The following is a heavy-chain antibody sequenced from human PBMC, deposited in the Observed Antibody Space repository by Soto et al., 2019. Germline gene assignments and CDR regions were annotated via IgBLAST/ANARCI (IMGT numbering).Heavy chain of an antibody. CDR2: IIPILGIA. V-gene: IGHV1-69*02. CDR1: GGTFSSYT. Sequence: QVQLVQSGAEVKKPGSSVKVSCKASGGTFSSYTISWVRQAPGQGLEWMGRIIPILGIANYAQKFQGRVKITEDQSTSTAYMELGGLRSEDTAVYYCAPTPPPAVPTLNTFDPWGQGTLVTVSS. CDR3: APTPPPAVPTLNTFDP. J-gene: IGHJ5*02.